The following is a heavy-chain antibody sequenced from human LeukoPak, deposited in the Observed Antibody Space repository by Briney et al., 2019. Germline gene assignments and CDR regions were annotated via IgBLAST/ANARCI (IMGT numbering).Heavy chain of an antibody. D-gene: IGHD4-17*01. CDR2: ISYIGRT. CDR3: ARDLVTVTKGFDI. J-gene: IGHJ3*02. Sequence: SETLSLTCVVSDDSFSSHYWTWIRQPPGKGLEWIGYISYIGRTNYNPSLKSRVTISIATSKNQFSLKLTSVTAADTAVYYCARDLVTVTKGFDIWGQGTMVSVSS. CDR1: DDSFSSHY. V-gene: IGHV4-59*11.